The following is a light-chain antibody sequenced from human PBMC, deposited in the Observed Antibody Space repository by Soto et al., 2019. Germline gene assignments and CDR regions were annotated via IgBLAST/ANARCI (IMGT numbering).Light chain of an antibody. J-gene: IGKJ1*01. Sequence: EFVLTQSPGTLSLSPGERATISCRASQSVSSSYLAWYQQKPGQAPRLLIYGASSRATGIPDRFSGSGSGTDFTLTISRLEPEDFAVYYCHQYGSSPPRTFGQGTKVDIK. V-gene: IGKV3-20*01. CDR2: GAS. CDR1: QSVSSSY. CDR3: HQYGSSPPRT.